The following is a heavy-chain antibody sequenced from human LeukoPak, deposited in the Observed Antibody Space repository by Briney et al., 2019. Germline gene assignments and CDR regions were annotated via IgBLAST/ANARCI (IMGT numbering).Heavy chain of an antibody. CDR2: MYYSGST. CDR1: GGSISSGDYY. Sequence: SETLSLTCTVSGGSISSGDYYWGWIRQPPGRGLEWIAYMYYSGSTYYNPSLKSRVTMSADTSKNQLSLKLSSVTAADTAVYYCARPYYYDSRIDPWGQGILVTVSS. D-gene: IGHD3-22*01. J-gene: IGHJ5*02. CDR3: ARPYYYDSRIDP. V-gene: IGHV4-30-4*01.